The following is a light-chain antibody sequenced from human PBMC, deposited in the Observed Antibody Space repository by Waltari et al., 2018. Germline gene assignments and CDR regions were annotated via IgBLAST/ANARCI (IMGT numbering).Light chain of an antibody. CDR1: ISNIVHNF. V-gene: IGLV1-51*02. J-gene: IGLJ2*01. CDR2: QNN. CDR3: GTSDDSLSAPHVV. Sequence: QSVLAPPPSVSAAPGQKVPLSCSATISNIVHNFVSWSHQLPGTATKRLIYQNNNRPSGIPDRFSGSKSGTSATLGITGLQTGDEADYFCGTSDDSLSAPHVVFGGGTKLTVL.